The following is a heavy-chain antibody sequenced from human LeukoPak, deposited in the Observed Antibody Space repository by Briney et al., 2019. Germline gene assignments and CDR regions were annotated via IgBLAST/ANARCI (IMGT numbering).Heavy chain of an antibody. CDR3: APLANGGYPIDY. Sequence: PGGSLRLSCAASGFTFSSYSMNWVRQAPGKGLEWVSSISSSSSYIYYADSAKGRFTISRDNAKNSLYLQMNSLRAEDTAVYYCAPLANGGYPIDYWGQGTLVTVSS. D-gene: IGHD3-16*02. J-gene: IGHJ4*02. V-gene: IGHV3-21*01. CDR2: ISSSSSYI. CDR1: GFTFSSYS.